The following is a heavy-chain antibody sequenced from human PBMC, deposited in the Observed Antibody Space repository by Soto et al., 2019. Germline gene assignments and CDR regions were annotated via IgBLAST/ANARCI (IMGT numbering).Heavy chain of an antibody. CDR1: GFTFSSYA. J-gene: IGHJ4*02. CDR2: ISGSGGST. CDR3: AKDLGFRAAAGHYFDY. Sequence: AGGSLRLSCAASGFTFSSYAMSWVRQAPGKGLEWVSAISGSGGSTYYADSVKGRFTISRDNSKNTLYLQMNSLRAEDTAVYYCAKDLGFRAAAGHYFDYWGQGTLVTVSS. V-gene: IGHV3-23*01. D-gene: IGHD6-13*01.